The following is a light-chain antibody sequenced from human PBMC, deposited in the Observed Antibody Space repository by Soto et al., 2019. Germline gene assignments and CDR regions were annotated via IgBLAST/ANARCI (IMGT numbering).Light chain of an antibody. J-gene: IGLJ3*02. CDR1: SGHSTYI. CDR2: LDRSGSY. CDR3: EPWYSNAHKV. Sequence: QLVLTQSSSASASLGSSVKLTCILSSGHSTYIIAWHQQQPGKAPRFLMTLDRSGSYNRGSGVPDRFSGSSSGADRYLTIYNLQFEDDGAYYCEPWYSNAHKVFGGGTQLTVL. V-gene: IGLV4-60*02.